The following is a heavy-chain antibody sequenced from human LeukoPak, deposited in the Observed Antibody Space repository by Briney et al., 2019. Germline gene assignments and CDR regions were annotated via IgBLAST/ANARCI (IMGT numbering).Heavy chain of an antibody. V-gene: IGHV3-53*01. CDR3: ARSPYCSGGSCFHYYYYYGMDV. D-gene: IGHD2-15*01. CDR2: IYSGGST. CDR1: GFTVSSNY. Sequence: GGSLRLSCAASGFTVSSNYMSWVRQAPGKGLEWVSVIYSGGSTYYADSVKGRFTISRDNSKNTLYLQMNSLRAEDTAVYYCARSPYCSGGSCFHYYYYYGMDVWGQGTTVTVSS. J-gene: IGHJ6*02.